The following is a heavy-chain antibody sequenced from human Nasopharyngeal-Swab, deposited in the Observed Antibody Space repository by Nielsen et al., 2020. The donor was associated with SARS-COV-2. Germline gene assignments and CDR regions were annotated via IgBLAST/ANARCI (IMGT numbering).Heavy chain of an antibody. V-gene: IGHV3-48*03. CDR2: ISSSGSTI. Sequence: GGSLRLSCAASGFTFSSYEMNLVRQAPGKGLEWVSYISSSGSTIYYADSVKGRFTISRDNAKNSLYLQMNSLRAEDTAVYYCARDQRSRGSLDYWGQGTLVTVSS. CDR3: ARDQRSRGSLDY. CDR1: GFTFSSYE. J-gene: IGHJ4*02. D-gene: IGHD4-17*01.